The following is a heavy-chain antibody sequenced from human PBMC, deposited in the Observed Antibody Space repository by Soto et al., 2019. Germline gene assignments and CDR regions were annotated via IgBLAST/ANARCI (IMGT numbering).Heavy chain of an antibody. D-gene: IGHD1-26*01. CDR3: AKVSGSYYYGMDV. Sequence: TLSLTCAVSGGSISSSNWWSWVRQPPGKGLEWIGEIYHSGSTNYNPSLKSRVTISVDKSKNQFSLKLSSVTAADTAVYYCAKVSGSYYYGMDVWGQGTTVTVYS. CDR1: GGSISSSNW. V-gene: IGHV4-4*02. CDR2: IYHSGST. J-gene: IGHJ6*02.